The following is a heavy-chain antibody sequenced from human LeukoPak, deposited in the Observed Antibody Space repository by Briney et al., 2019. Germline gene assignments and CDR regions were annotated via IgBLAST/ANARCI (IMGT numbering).Heavy chain of an antibody. D-gene: IGHD4-17*01. CDR3: ASPGPDYGDYAYAY. Sequence: PPETLSLTCSVSGGSVTSGTYYWTWIRQSAGKGLEWIGYIYYTGTTNYNPSLKSRVTISLDTSKNQFSLRVSSVTAADTGTYYCASPGPDYGDYAYAYWGQGSLVTVSS. CDR2: IYYTGTT. J-gene: IGHJ4*02. CDR1: GGSVTSGTYY. V-gene: IGHV4-61*01.